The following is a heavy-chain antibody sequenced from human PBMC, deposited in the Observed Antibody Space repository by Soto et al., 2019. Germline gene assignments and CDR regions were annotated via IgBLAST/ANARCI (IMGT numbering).Heavy chain of an antibody. D-gene: IGHD1-26*01. CDR2: ISGYDGRT. CDR1: GYTFINYG. V-gene: IGHV1-18*01. Sequence: QMVQSGVEVKKPGASVRVSCKASGYTFINYGISWVRQAPGQGLEWMGWISGYDGRTNYAQSFQGRVPLTTDTPTNTAYMELTSLTSDDATLDYCEGDWEDMRHINCFDPGGQGTLVSVSS. CDR3: EGDWEDMRHINCFDP. J-gene: IGHJ5*02.